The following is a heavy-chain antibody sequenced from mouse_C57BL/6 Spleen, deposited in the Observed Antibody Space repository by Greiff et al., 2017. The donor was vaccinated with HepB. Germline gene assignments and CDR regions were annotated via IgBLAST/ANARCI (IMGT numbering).Heavy chain of an antibody. D-gene: IGHD2-1*01. Sequence: SGPELVKPGASVKISCKASGYAFSSSWMNWVKQRPGKGLEWIGRIYPGDGDTNYNGKFKGKATLTADKSSSTAYMQLSSLTSEDSAVYFCASPYGNPFAYWGQGTLVTVSA. CDR2: IYPGDGDT. CDR1: GYAFSSSW. J-gene: IGHJ3*01. CDR3: ASPYGNPFAY. V-gene: IGHV1-82*01.